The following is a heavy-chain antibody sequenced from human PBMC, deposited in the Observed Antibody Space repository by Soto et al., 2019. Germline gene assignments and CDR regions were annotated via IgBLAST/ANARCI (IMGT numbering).Heavy chain of an antibody. J-gene: IGHJ5*02. CDR3: ARDRGYSYGNWFDP. Sequence: SETLSLTCAVSGGSISSGGYSWSWIRQPPGKGLEWIGYIYHSGSTYYNPSLKSRVTISVDRSKNQFSLKLSSVTAADTAVYYCARDRGYSYGNWFDPWGQGTLVTVSS. CDR1: GGSISSGGYS. CDR2: IYHSGST. D-gene: IGHD5-18*01. V-gene: IGHV4-30-2*01.